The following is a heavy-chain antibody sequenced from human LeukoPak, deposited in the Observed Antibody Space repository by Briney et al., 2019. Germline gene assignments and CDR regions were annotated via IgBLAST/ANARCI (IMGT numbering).Heavy chain of an antibody. CDR2: ILPGESNA. J-gene: IGHJ4*02. CDR1: GHSFFDYW. V-gene: IGHV5-51*01. D-gene: IGHD5-24*01. CDR3: NGNNYLEF. Sequence: GESLKISCKVSGHSFFDYWIGWVRQTPGKGLEWMGVILPGESNALYSPSFEGHVTISVAESINTAYLQWNSLYYCAKFNLGDNGNNYLEFWGQGTLITVSS.